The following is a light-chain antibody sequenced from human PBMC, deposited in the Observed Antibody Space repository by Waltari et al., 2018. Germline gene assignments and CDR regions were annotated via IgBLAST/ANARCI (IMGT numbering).Light chain of an antibody. CDR3: AAWDASLNGVV. J-gene: IGLJ2*01. V-gene: IGLV1-44*01. CDR1: SSNVGSNT. Sequence: QSVLTQPPSASGTPGQRVSISCSGSSSNVGSNTVNWYQQLPGTAPKRLIYSDNQRPSGVPDRFSGSKSGTSATLAISGLQSEDEADYYCAAWDASLNGVVFGGGTKLTVL. CDR2: SDN.